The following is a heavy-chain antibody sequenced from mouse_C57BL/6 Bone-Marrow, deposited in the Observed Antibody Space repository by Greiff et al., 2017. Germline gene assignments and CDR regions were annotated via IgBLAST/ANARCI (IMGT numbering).Heavy chain of an antibody. J-gene: IGHJ2*01. CDR3: ARNFGTDVY. CDR2: IDPSDSYT. V-gene: IGHV1-50*01. CDR1: GYTFTSYW. D-gene: IGHD4-1*01. Sequence: QVQLQQPGAELVKPGASVKLSCKASGYTFTSYWMQWVKQRPGQGLEWIGEIDPSDSYTNYNQKFKGKATLTVDTSSSTAYMQLSSLTSEDSAVYYCARNFGTDVYWGEGTTLTVSS.